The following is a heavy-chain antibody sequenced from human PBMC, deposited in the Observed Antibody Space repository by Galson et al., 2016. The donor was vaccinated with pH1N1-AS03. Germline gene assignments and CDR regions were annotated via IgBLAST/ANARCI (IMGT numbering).Heavy chain of an antibody. CDR1: GFTFNRSW. D-gene: IGHD3-16*02. CDR3: AKDAMSGGIVVLYNWFDS. J-gene: IGHJ5*01. CDR2: ISYDESHR. V-gene: IGHV3-30*18. Sequence: SLRLSCAASGFTFNRSWMNWVRQAPGKGLEWVAVISYDESHRYYADSVKGRFTVSRDNSKNTLYMQMNSLRTEDTAVYYCAKDAMSGGIVVLYNWFDSWGPGTLVTVSS.